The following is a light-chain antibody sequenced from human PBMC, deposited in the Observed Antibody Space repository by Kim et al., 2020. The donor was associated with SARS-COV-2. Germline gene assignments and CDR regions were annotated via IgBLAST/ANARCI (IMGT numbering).Light chain of an antibody. J-gene: IGLJ3*02. CDR2: GKN. CDR3: NSRDSSGNHWV. Sequence: AVVQTVRNTCQGQGLRSEYANGYQKKQGQAPVLVIYGKNNRPSGIPDRFSGSSSGKTASLTITGAQAEDEADYYCNSRDSSGNHWVFGGGTKLTVL. CDR1: GLRSEY. V-gene: IGLV3-19*01.